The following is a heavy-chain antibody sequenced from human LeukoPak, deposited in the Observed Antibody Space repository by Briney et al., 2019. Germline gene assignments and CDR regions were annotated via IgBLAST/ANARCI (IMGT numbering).Heavy chain of an antibody. J-gene: IGHJ4*02. V-gene: IGHV3-30*02. D-gene: IGHD6-19*01. Sequence: QPGGSLLLSCAAAGFTFSSYGMHWVRQAPGKGLEGVAFIRYDGSNKYYADSVKGRFTISRDNPKNTLTLQMNSLRAEDTAVYYCAKDLSRTAVAGHDYWGQGTLVTVSS. CDR3: AKDLSRTAVAGHDY. CDR1: GFTFSSYG. CDR2: IRYDGSNK.